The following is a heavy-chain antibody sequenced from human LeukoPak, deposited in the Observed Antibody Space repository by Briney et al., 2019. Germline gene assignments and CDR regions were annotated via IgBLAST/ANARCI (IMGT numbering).Heavy chain of an antibody. CDR3: ATVGSIDGYNYYWFDP. D-gene: IGHD5-24*01. J-gene: IGHJ5*02. V-gene: IGHV1-24*01. CDR2: FDPEDGET. Sequence: ASVKVSCKVSGYTLTELSMHWVRQAPGKGLEWMGGFDPEDGETINAQKFQGRVTMTEDTSTDTAYMELSSLRSEDTAVYYCATVGSIDGYNYYWFDPWGQGTLVTVSS. CDR1: GYTLTELS.